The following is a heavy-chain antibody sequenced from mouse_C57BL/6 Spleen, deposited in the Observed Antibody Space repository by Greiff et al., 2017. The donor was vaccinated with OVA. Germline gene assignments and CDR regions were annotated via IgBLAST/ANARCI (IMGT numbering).Heavy chain of an antibody. J-gene: IGHJ3*01. V-gene: IGHV1-18*01. CDR3: ARWGYGSSFWFAY. CDR1: GYTFTDYN. D-gene: IGHD1-1*01. CDR2: INPNNGGT. Sequence: EVKLQESGPELVKPGASVKIPCKASGYTFTDYNMDWVKQSHGKSLEWIGDINPNNGGTIYNQKFKGKATLTVDKSSSTAYMELRSLTSEDTAVYYCARWGYGSSFWFAYWGQGTLVTVSA.